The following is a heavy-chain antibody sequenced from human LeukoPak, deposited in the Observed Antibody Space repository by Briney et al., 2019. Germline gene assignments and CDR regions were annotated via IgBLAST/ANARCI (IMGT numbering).Heavy chain of an antibody. V-gene: IGHV4-39*01. Sequence: SETLSLTCTVSGGSIRSSYYYWGWIRQPPGKGLEWIGSIYDSGSTYYNPSLKSRVTISVDTSKNQFSLKLNSVTAADSAVYYCARSTIAVAGTGVFDIWGQGTMVTVSS. D-gene: IGHD6-19*01. CDR3: ARSTIAVAGTGVFDI. CDR1: GGSIRSSYYY. CDR2: IYDSGST. J-gene: IGHJ3*02.